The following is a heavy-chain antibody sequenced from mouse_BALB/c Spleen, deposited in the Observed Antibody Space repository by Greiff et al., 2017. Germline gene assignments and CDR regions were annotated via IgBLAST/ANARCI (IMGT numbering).Heavy chain of an antibody. Sequence: VKLVESGAELMKPGASVKISCKATGYTFSSYWIEWVKQRPGHGLEWIGEILPGSGSTNYNEKFKGKATFTADTSSNTAYMQLSSLTSEDSAVYYCARRGGYYYGSSYWYFDVWGAGTTVTVSS. D-gene: IGHD1-1*01. CDR1: GYTFSSYW. CDR2: ILPGSGST. CDR3: ARRGGYYYGSSYWYFDV. V-gene: IGHV1-9*01. J-gene: IGHJ1*01.